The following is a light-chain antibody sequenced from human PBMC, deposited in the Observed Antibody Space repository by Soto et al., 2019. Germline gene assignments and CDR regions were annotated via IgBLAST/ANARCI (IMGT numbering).Light chain of an antibody. Sequence: DIQMTQSPSTLSASVGDRVTITCRASQSISSWLAWYQQKPGKAPKLLIYKASTLESGVPSRFSGSGSGTEFPLTISSLQPDDLATYYCQQYDTYSRTFGQGTKVEIK. CDR2: KAS. J-gene: IGKJ1*01. CDR3: QQYDTYSRT. V-gene: IGKV1-5*03. CDR1: QSISSW.